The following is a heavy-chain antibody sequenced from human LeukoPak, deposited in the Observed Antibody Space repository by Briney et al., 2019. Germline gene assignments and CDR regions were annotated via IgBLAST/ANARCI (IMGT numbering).Heavy chain of an antibody. D-gene: IGHD3-10*01. CDR1: VGSVSSCSYY. J-gene: IGHJ3*02. Sequence: SETLSLTCTVSVGSVSSCSYYWSWIRQPPGKGLEWIWYIYYNGSTNYNPSLKSRVTISVDTSKNQFSLKLSSVTAADTAVYYCARTELGDGSGSYYNDAFDIWGQGTMVTVSS. V-gene: IGHV4-61*01. CDR2: IYYNGST. CDR3: ARTELGDGSGSYYNDAFDI.